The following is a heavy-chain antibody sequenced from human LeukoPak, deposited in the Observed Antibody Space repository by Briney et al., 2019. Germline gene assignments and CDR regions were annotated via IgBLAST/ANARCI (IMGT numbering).Heavy chain of an antibody. CDR3: ARDHYGSGSYFHDY. CDR1: GFTVSSNY. Sequence: GGSLRLSRAVSGFTVSSNYMSWVRQAPGKGLEWVSVVYGGGTTYYADSVKGRFTVSRDNSKNTLYLQMNSLRPEDTAMYYCARDHYGSGSYFHDYWGQGTLVTVSS. D-gene: IGHD3-10*01. V-gene: IGHV3-53*05. CDR2: VYGGGTT. J-gene: IGHJ4*02.